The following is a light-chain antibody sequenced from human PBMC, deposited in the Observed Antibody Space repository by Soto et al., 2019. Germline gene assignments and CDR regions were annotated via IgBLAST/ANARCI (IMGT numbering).Light chain of an antibody. J-gene: IGKJ4*01. CDR2: AAS. CDR3: QQSYGTPLT. CDR1: QRISSY. Sequence: DIEMTQSPSSLSASVGDRVTITCRASQRISSYLNWYQQKPGKVPKLLIYAASSLQSGVPPRFSGSGSGTDFTLTISSLQPEDFATYYCQQSYGTPLTFGGGTKVEIK. V-gene: IGKV1-39*01.